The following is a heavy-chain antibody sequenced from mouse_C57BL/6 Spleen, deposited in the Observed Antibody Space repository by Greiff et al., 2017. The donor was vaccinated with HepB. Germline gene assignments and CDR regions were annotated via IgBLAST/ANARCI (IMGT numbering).Heavy chain of an antibody. CDR1: GYTFTDYY. Sequence: EVQLQQSGPELVKPGASVKISCKASGYTFTDYYMNWVKQSHGKSLEWIGDINPNNGGTSYNQKFKGKATLTVDKSSSTAYMKLRSLTSEDSAVYYCARKDYPYAMDYWGQGTSVTVSS. CDR2: INPNNGGT. CDR3: ARKDYPYAMDY. D-gene: IGHD5-5*01. J-gene: IGHJ4*01. V-gene: IGHV1-26*01.